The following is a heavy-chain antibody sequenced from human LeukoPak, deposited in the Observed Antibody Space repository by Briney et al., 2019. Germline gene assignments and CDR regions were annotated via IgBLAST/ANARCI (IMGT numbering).Heavy chain of an antibody. D-gene: IGHD5-18*01. CDR2: IYTSGST. J-gene: IGHJ3*01. CDR1: GGSFSGYY. CDR3: AKGYGYGPFDAFDL. V-gene: IGHV4-59*10. Sequence: SETLSLTCAVYGGSFSGYYWSWIRQPAGKGLEWIGRIYTSGSTNYNPSLKSRVTMSVDTSKNQFSLKLSSVTAADTAVYYCAKGYGYGPFDAFDLWGQGTMVTVSS.